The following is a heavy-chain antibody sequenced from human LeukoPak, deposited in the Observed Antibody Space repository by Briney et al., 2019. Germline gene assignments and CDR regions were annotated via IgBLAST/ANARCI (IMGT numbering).Heavy chain of an antibody. Sequence: AGGSLRLSCAAPGFPFRSYSMNWVRQAPGKGLEWVSSISSSSSYIYYADSVKGRFTISRDNAKNSLYLQMNSLRAEDTAVYYCASGFYCSSTSCYRFDYWGQGTLVTVSS. D-gene: IGHD2-2*02. CDR3: ASGFYCSSTSCYRFDY. V-gene: IGHV3-21*01. CDR1: GFPFRSYS. J-gene: IGHJ4*02. CDR2: ISSSSSYI.